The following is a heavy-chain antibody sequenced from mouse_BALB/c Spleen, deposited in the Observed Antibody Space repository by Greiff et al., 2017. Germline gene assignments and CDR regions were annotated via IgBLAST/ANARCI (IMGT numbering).Heavy chain of an antibody. V-gene: IGHV1S81*02. J-gene: IGHJ3*01. Sequence: VQLQQPGAELVKPGASVKLSCKASGYTFTSYWMHWVKQRPGQGLEWIGEINPSNGRTNYNEKFKSKATLTVDKSSSTAYMQLGSLTSEDSAVYYCARGGRYDAWFAYWGQGTLVTVSA. CDR2: INPSNGRT. CDR1: GYTFTSYW. D-gene: IGHD2-14*01. CDR3: ARGGRYDAWFAY.